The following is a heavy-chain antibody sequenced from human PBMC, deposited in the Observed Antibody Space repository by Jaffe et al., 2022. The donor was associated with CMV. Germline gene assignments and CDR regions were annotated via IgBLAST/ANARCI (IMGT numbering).Heavy chain of an antibody. J-gene: IGHJ6*03. V-gene: IGHV4-59*01. Sequence: QVQLQESGPGLVKPSETLSLTCTVSGGSISSYYWSWIRQPPGKGLEWIGYIYYSGSTNYNPSLKSRVTISVDTSKNQFSLKLSSVTAADTAVYYCARDASSSEDYYMDVWGKGTTVTVSS. D-gene: IGHD6-6*01. CDR3: ARDASSSEDYYMDV. CDR1: GGSISSYY. CDR2: IYYSGST.